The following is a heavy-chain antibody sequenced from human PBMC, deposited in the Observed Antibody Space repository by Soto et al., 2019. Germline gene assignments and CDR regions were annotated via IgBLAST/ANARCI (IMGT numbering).Heavy chain of an antibody. CDR3: ASPSFLRYFDWPHSNWFDP. Sequence: GGSLRLSCAAPGFTFSDYYMSWIRQAPGKGLEWVSYISSSGSTIYYADSVKGRFTISRDNAKNSLYLQMNSLRAEDTAVYYCASPSFLRYFDWPHSNWFDPWGQGTLVTVSS. D-gene: IGHD3-9*01. CDR1: GFTFSDYY. CDR2: ISSSGSTI. V-gene: IGHV3-11*01. J-gene: IGHJ5*02.